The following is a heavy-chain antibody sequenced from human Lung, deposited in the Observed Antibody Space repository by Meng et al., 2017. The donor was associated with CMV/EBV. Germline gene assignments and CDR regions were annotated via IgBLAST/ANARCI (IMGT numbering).Heavy chain of an antibody. D-gene: IGHD6-13*01. CDR2: IHHSGNT. CDR3: ARGGTQTSSWAVCDY. J-gene: IGHJ4*02. Sequence: AETLSPXCTVPGGSISIFYWSWIRQPRGKGLEWIGYIHHSGNTDYNPSLRSRVTVSLDTFNNQLSLRLRSMTAADTALYYCARGGTQTSSWAVCDYWGQGTXVTVSS. CDR1: GGSISIFY. V-gene: IGHV4-59*01.